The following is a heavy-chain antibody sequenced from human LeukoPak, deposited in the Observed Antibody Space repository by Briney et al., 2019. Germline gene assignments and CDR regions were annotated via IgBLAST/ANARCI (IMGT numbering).Heavy chain of an antibody. CDR2: INPKNGGT. D-gene: IGHD3-3*01. CDR1: GGTFSSYA. CDR3: ARVGMTTFGVVMYAFDM. Sequence: ASVKVSCKASGGTFSSYAISWVRQAPGQGLEWMAWINPKNGGTDYAQKFRGRVTLTRAPSSSTVYMEVNRLRSDDTAVYYCARVGMTTFGVVMYAFDMWGQGTVVTVTS. J-gene: IGHJ3*02. V-gene: IGHV1-2*02.